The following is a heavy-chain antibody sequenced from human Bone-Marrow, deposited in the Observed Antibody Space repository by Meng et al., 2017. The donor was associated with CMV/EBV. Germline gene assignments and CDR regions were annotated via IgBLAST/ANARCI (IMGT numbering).Heavy chain of an antibody. CDR3: ARDGGIAAAGLGYYYGMDV. V-gene: IGHV1-2*02. CDR1: GYTFTGYY. CDR2: INPNSGGT. D-gene: IGHD6-13*01. Sequence: ASVKVSCKASGYTFTGYYMHWVRQAPGQGLEWMGWINPNSGGTNYAQKFQGRVTMTRDTSISTAYMELSRLRSDDTAVYYCARDGGIAAAGLGYYYGMDVWGQGTTVTVSS. J-gene: IGHJ6*02.